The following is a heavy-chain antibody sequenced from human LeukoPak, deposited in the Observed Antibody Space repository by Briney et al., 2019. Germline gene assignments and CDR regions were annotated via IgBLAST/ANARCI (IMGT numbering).Heavy chain of an antibody. Sequence: ASVEVSCKASGYTFTSYDINWVRQATGQGLEWMGWMNPNSGNTGYAQKFQGRVTMTRNTSISTAYMELSSLRSEDPAVYYCARGWGYSGSYYRYWGQGTLVTVSS. D-gene: IGHD1-26*01. CDR1: GYTFTSYD. J-gene: IGHJ4*02. CDR3: ARGWGYSGSYYRY. CDR2: MNPNSGNT. V-gene: IGHV1-8*01.